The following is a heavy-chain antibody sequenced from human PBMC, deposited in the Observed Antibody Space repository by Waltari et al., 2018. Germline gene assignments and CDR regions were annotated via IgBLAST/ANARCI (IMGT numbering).Heavy chain of an antibody. CDR3: VKDLNLHFDF. Sequence: QVQLVESGGGVVQPGRSLRLSCAASGFRFREYGMHWVRQAPGKGMEWVGIVVYDGSQKFYAESVKGRFSSSRDNSKNMVYLQMNSLTGADSAVYYCVKDLNLHFDFWGQGTPVNVSS. CDR2: VVYDGSQK. J-gene: IGHJ5*01. V-gene: IGHV3-30*18. D-gene: IGHD3-9*01. CDR1: GFRFREYG.